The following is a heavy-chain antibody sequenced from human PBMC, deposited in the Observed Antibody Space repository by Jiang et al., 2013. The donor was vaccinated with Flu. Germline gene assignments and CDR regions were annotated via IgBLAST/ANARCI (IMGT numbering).Heavy chain of an antibody. CDR2: INAGNGNT. Sequence: GAEVKKPGASVKVSCKASGFTFITYAIHWVRQAPGQRLEWMGWINAGNGNTKYSQNFQGRVTITRDTSASTAYIELRNLRSEDTAVYYCAREVGVKKTFDYWGQGTLVTVSS. V-gene: IGHV1-3*01. CDR1: GFTFITYA. D-gene: IGHD1-26*01. CDR3: AREVGVKKTFDY. J-gene: IGHJ4*02.